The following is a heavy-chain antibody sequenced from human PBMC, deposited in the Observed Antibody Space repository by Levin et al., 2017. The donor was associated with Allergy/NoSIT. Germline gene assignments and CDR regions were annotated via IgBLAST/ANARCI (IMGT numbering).Heavy chain of an antibody. D-gene: IGHD5-18*01. Sequence: SETLSLTCTVSGGSINSGDYYWSWIRQPPGKGLEWIGNIYYSGSTYYNPSLKSRVSISVDTSKNQFSLKLSSVTAADTAVYYCAREKRLEKIQLWSRPKYYDYGMDGWGQGTTVTVSS. CDR2: IYYSGST. V-gene: IGHV4-30-4*01. J-gene: IGHJ6*02. CDR1: GGSINSGDYY. CDR3: AREKRLEKIQLWSRPKYYDYGMDG.